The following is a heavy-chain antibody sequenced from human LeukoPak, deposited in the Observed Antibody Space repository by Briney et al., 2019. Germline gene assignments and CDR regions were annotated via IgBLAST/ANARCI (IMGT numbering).Heavy chain of an antibody. CDR3: ARVGSDKQWLVPNKYYYYYYMDV. CDR1: GGSFSGYY. V-gene: IGHV4-34*01. Sequence: SETLSLTCAVYGGSFSGYYWSWIRQPPGKGVEWIGEINHSGSTNYNPSLKSRGTISVDTSKNQFSLKLSSVTAADTAVYYCARVGSDKQWLVPNKYYYYYYMDVWGKGPRSPSP. J-gene: IGHJ6*03. CDR2: INHSGST. D-gene: IGHD6-19*01.